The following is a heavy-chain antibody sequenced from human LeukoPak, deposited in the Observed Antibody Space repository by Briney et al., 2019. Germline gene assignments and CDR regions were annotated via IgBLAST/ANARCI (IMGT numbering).Heavy chain of an antibody. CDR2: IIPIFGTA. V-gene: IGHV1-69*01. CDR1: GGTFSSYA. Sequence: GASLKVSCKASGGTFSSYAISWVRQAPGQGLEWMGGIIPIFGTANYAQKFKGRVTITADESTSTAYMELSSLRSEDTAVYYCATGVFWSGYYYMDVWGKGTTVTVSS. CDR3: ATGVFWSGYYYMDV. D-gene: IGHD3-3*01. J-gene: IGHJ6*03.